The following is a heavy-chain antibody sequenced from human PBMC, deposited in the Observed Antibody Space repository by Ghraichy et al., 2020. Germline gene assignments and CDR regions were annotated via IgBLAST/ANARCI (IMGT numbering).Heavy chain of an antibody. CDR3: ARHPRYGSGSYSFDL. D-gene: IGHD3-10*01. V-gene: IGHV4-39*01. CDR2: VYFSGST. J-gene: IGHJ4*02. CDR1: GGSISSSDYF. Sequence: SETLSLTCIVSGGSISSSDYFWGWIRQPPGKGLEWIGSVYFSGSTLYNPSLKSRATVSFDTSKNEYSLRLSSLAAADPAVYYCARHPRYGSGSYSFDLWGPGTLVTVSS.